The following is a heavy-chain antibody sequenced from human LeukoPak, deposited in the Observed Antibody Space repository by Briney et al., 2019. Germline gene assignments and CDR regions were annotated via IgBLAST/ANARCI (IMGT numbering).Heavy chain of an antibody. D-gene: IGHD6-13*01. J-gene: IGHJ6*03. V-gene: IGHV3-23*01. CDR2: ISGSGGST. CDR3: AKGYSSSWYRYYYYYMDV. Sequence: GGSLRLSCAASGFTFSSYAMSWVRQAPGKGLEWVSAISGSGGSTYYADSVKGRFTISRDNSKNTLYLQMNSLRAEDTAVYYCAKGYSSSWYRYYYYYMDVWGKGTTVTVSS. CDR1: GFTFSSYA.